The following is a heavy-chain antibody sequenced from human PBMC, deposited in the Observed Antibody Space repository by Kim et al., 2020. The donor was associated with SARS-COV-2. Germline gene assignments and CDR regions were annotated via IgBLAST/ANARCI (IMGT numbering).Heavy chain of an antibody. CDR3: ASLYYDILTGYLNWFDP. V-gene: IGHV4-39*07. Sequence: LKSRVTISVDTSKNQFSLKLSSVTAADTAVYYCASLYYDILTGYLNWFDPWGQGTLVTVSS. D-gene: IGHD3-9*01. J-gene: IGHJ5*02.